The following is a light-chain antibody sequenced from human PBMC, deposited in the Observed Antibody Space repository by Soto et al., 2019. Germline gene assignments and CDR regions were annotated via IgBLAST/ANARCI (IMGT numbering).Light chain of an antibody. J-gene: IGKJ5*01. CDR1: QSITNN. V-gene: IGKV3D-15*01. CDR2: DAS. CDR3: QQYNNWPIT. Sequence: EIVLTQSPGTLSLSPGEGATLSCRASQSITNNYLAWYQQKPGQAPRLLIYDASNRATGIPARFSGSGSGTEFTLTISSLQSEDFAVYYCQQYNNWPITFGQGTRLEIK.